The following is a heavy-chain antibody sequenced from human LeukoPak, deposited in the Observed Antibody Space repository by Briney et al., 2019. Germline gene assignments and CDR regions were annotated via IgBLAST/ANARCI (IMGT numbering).Heavy chain of an antibody. CDR3: ARDPHTYYYDSNAFDI. CDR2: ISAYNGNT. Sequence: GASVKVSCKASGYTFTSYGISWVRQAPGQGLEWMGWISAYNGNTNYAQKLQGRVTMTTDTSTSTAYMELRSLRSDDTAVYYCARDPHTYYYDSNAFDIWGQGTMVTVSS. D-gene: IGHD3-22*01. J-gene: IGHJ3*02. CDR1: GYTFTSYG. V-gene: IGHV1-18*01.